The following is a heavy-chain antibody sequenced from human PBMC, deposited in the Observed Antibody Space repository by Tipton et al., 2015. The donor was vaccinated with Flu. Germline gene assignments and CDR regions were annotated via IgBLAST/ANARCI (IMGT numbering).Heavy chain of an antibody. CDR1: GFTFSNYW. D-gene: IGHD7-27*01. J-gene: IGHJ4*02. CDR3: ATLTDDDY. CDR2: IKLDGNEK. V-gene: IGHV3-7*01. Sequence: SGFTFSNYWMSWVRQAPGKGLEWVANIKLDGNEKYYVDSVKGRFTISRDNAKNSLYLQMSSLRVEDTAVYYCATLTDDDYWGQGIMVTVSS.